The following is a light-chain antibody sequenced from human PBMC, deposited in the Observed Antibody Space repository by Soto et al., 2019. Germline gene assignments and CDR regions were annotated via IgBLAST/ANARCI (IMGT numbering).Light chain of an antibody. CDR3: MQALQTPIT. CDR2: LGS. CDR1: QSLLHSNGYNY. V-gene: IGKV2-28*01. Sequence: DIVMTQSPLSLPVTPGEPASISCRSSQSLLHSNGYNYLDWYLQKPGQSPQLLIYLGSNRASGVPDRFSGSGSGTDCTLKISRVEAEEVGVYYGMQALQTPITFGQGTRLEIK. J-gene: IGKJ5*01.